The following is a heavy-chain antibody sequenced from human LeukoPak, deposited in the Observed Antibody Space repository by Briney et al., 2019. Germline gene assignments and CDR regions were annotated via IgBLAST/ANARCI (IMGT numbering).Heavy chain of an antibody. Sequence: SVKVSCKASGGTFSSYAISWVRQAPGQGLEWMGGIIPIFGTANYAQKFQGRVTITADESTSTAYMELSSLRSEDTAVYYCARGPPVSYSSGWYYFGYWGQGTLVTVSS. J-gene: IGHJ4*02. V-gene: IGHV1-69*13. D-gene: IGHD6-19*01. CDR2: IIPIFGTA. CDR1: GGTFSSYA. CDR3: ARGPPVSYSSGWYYFGY.